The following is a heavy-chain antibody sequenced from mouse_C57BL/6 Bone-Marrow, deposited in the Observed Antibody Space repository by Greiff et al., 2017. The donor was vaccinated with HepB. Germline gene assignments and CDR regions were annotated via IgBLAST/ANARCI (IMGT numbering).Heavy chain of an antibody. CDR3: ARIYDGYYRGYYAMDY. J-gene: IGHJ4*01. CDR1: GYTFTDYN. D-gene: IGHD2-3*01. V-gene: IGHV1-18*01. CDR2: INPNNGGT. Sequence: EVKLQESGPELVKPGASVKIPCKASGYTFTDYNMDWVKQSHGKSLEWIGDINPNNGGTIYNQKFKGKATLTVDKSSSTAYMELRSLTSEDTAVYYCARIYDGYYRGYYAMDYWGQGTSVTVSS.